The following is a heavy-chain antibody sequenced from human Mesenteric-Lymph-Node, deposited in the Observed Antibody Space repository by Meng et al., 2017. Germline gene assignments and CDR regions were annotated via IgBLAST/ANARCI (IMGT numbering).Heavy chain of an antibody. V-gene: IGHV4-39*01. J-gene: IGHJ4*02. D-gene: IGHD3-10*01. Sequence: QLQLKESGPGLVKPSETLSLTCTVSGGSISSSSYYWDWVRQPPGKGLEWIGAIYHSGSTSYNPSLQSRVTMFVDTSKNQFSLMLTSVTATDTAVYYCARRRGGSGRDCWGQGTLVTVSS. CDR1: GGSISSSSYY. CDR3: ARRRGGSGRDC. CDR2: IYHSGST.